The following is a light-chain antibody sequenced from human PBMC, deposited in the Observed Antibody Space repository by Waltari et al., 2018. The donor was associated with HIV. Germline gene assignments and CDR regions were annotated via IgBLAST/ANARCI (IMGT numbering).Light chain of an antibody. Sequence: QSALTPPASVSGSLGQSVTISCTGANSDIGGYNYVSWYQQHPGKAPKLIIHEVSNRPSGVSDRFAGSKSGNTASLTISGLQAEDESDYYCSSFITTTTHVVFGGGTRLTVL. J-gene: IGLJ2*01. CDR2: EVS. CDR3: SSFITTTTHVV. CDR1: NSDIGGYNY. V-gene: IGLV2-14*01.